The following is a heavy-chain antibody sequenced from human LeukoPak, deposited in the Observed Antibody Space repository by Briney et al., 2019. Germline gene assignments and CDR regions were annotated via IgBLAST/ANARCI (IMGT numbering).Heavy chain of an antibody. D-gene: IGHD5-12*01. Sequence: GGSLRLSCAASGFTFGNAWVSWVRQAPGKGLEWVGRIRSKTGGGTIDYAAPVKGRFTISRDDSKNTLYLQMSSLKNEDTAVYYCTVAIVAPMWDCWGQGTLVTVSS. CDR2: IRSKTGGGTI. J-gene: IGHJ4*02. CDR1: GFTFGNAW. V-gene: IGHV3-15*01. CDR3: TVAIVAPMWDC.